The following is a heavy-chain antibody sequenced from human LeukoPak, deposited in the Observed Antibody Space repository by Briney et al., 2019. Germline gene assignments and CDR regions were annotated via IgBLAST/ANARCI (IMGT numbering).Heavy chain of an antibody. D-gene: IGHD7-27*01. CDR1: GYAFTSYG. J-gene: IGHJ6*03. Sequence: ASVKVSCKASGYAFTSYGISWVRQAPGQGLEWRGGFIPIFGTANYAQKFQGRVTITADKSTSTAYMELSSLRSEDTAVYYCARDKRELGEGYYYYYMDVWGKGTTVTVSS. V-gene: IGHV1-69*06. CDR3: ARDKRELGEGYYYYYMDV. CDR2: FIPIFGTA.